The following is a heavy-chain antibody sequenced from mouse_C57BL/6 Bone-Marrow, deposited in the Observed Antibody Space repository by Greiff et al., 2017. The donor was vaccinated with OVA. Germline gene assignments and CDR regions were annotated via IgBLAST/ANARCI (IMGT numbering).Heavy chain of an antibody. J-gene: IGHJ3*01. CDR3: AREKGYYDYDVRPGWFAY. V-gene: IGHV1-80*01. CDR1: GYAFSSYW. Sequence: QVQLKQSGAELVKPGASVKISCKASGYAFSSYWMNWVKQRPGKGLEWIGQIYPGDGDTNYNGKFKGKATLTADKSSSTAYMQLSSLTSEDSAVYFCAREKGYYDYDVRPGWFAYWGQGTLVTVSA. CDR2: IYPGDGDT. D-gene: IGHD2-4*01.